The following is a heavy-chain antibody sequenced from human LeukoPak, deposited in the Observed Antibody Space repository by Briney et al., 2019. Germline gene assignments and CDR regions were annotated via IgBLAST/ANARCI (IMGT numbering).Heavy chain of an antibody. CDR3: ARDLWFDGSSWSLSYFDY. J-gene: IGHJ4*02. D-gene: IGHD6-13*01. V-gene: IGHV1-2*02. CDR2: INPNSGDT. Sequence: ASVKVSCKASGYTFTGYYMHWVRQAPGQGLEWMGWINPNSGDTSYAQKFQGRVTMTRDTSISTAYMELSSLRYDDTGVFYCARDLWFDGSSWSLSYFDYWGQGTLVTVS. CDR1: GYTFTGYY.